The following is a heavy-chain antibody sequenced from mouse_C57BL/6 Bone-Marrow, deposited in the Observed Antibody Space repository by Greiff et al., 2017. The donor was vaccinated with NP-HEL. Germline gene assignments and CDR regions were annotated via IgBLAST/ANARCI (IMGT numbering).Heavy chain of an antibody. CDR2: IYPRSGNT. D-gene: IGHD1-1*01. J-gene: IGHJ4*01. CDR3: AREAGPYYYGRRSYYAMDY. V-gene: IGHV1-81*01. CDR1: GYTFTSYG. Sequence: VKLMESGAELARPGASVKLSCKASGYTFTSYGISWVKQRTGQGLEWIGEIYPRSGNTYYNEKFKGKATLTADKSSSTAYMELRSLTSEDSAVYFCAREAGPYYYGRRSYYAMDYWGQGTSVTVSS.